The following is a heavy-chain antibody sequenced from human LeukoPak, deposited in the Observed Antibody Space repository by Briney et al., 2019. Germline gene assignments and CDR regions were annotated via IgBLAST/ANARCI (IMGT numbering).Heavy chain of an antibody. CDR1: GASISSYY. J-gene: IGHJ4*02. CDR2: IYYSGST. CDR3: ARLLRSGYSYGFLDY. Sequence: SETLSLTCTVSGASISSYYWSWIRQPPGKGLEWIGYIYYSGSTNYNPSLKSRGTISVDTSKNQFSLKLNSVTAADTAVYFCARLLRSGYSYGFLDYWGEGTVVPVSS. D-gene: IGHD5-18*01. V-gene: IGHV4-59*01.